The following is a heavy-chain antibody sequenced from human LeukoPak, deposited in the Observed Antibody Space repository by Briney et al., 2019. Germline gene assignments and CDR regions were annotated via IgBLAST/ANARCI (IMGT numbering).Heavy chain of an antibody. V-gene: IGHV1-46*01. CDR1: GYTFTIDY. Sequence: AASVKVSCKASGYTFTIDYMHWVRQAPGQGLEWMGIINPSGGSTSYAQKFQGRVTMTRDTSTSTVYMELSSLRSEDTAVYYCAIIGDHAWFDPWGQGTLVTVSS. CDR2: INPSGGST. D-gene: IGHD3-10*01. J-gene: IGHJ5*02. CDR3: AIIGDHAWFDP.